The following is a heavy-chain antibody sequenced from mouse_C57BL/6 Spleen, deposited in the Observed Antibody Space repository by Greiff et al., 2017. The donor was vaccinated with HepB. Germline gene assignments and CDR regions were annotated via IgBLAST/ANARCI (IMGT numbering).Heavy chain of an antibody. J-gene: IGHJ4*01. CDR2: IYPGDGDT. D-gene: IGHD2-13*01. CDR3: ARGGDYYYAMDY. Sequence: QVQLKESGPELVKPGASVKISCKASGYAFSSSWMNWVKQRPGKGLEWIGRIYPGDGDTNYNGKFKGKATLTADKSSSTAYMQLSSLTSEDSAVYFCARGGDYYYAMDYWGQGTSVTVSS. V-gene: IGHV1-82*01. CDR1: GYAFSSSW.